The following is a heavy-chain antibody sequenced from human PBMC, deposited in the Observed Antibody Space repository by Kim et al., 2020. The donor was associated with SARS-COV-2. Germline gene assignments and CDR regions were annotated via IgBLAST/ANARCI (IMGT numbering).Heavy chain of an antibody. D-gene: IGHD6-19*01. Sequence: ALVKVSCKASGYTFTSYGISWVRQAPGQGLEWMGWISAYNGNTNYAQKLQGRVTMTTDTSTSTAYMELGSLRSDDTAVYYCARDFPGIAVAGTWDYWGQGTLVTVSS. CDR3: ARDFPGIAVAGTWDY. CDR1: GYTFTSYG. V-gene: IGHV1-18*01. J-gene: IGHJ4*02. CDR2: ISAYNGNT.